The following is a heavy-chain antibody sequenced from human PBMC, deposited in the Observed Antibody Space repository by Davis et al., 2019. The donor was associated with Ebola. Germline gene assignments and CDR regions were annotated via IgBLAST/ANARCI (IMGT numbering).Heavy chain of an antibody. CDR3: ARAVAGFDY. Sequence: SLKISCAASGFTFDDYAMHWVRQAPGKGLEWVSGISWNSGSIGYADSVKGRFTISRDNAKNSLYLQMNSLRAEDTAVYYCARAVAGFDYWGQGTLVTVSS. V-gene: IGHV3-9*01. D-gene: IGHD6-19*01. CDR2: ISWNSGSI. J-gene: IGHJ4*02. CDR1: GFTFDDYA.